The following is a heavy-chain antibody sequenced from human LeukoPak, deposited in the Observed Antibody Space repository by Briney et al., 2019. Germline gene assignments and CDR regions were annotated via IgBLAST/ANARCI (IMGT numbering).Heavy chain of an antibody. CDR2: ISSSSSTI. CDR1: GFTFSSYS. J-gene: IGHJ4*02. D-gene: IGHD3-22*01. CDR3: AKRAGGYYDSSGYYPHLDY. Sequence: GGSLRLSCTASGFTFSSYSMNWVRQAPGKGLEWVSYISSSSSTIYYADSVKGRFTISRDNAKNSLYLQMNSLRAEDTAVYYCAKRAGGYYDSSGYYPHLDYWGQGTLVTVSS. V-gene: IGHV3-48*04.